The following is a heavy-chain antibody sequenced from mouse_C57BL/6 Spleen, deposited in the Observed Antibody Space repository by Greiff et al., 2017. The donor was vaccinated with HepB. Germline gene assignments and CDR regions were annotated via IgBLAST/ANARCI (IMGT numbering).Heavy chain of an antibody. CDR2: INPSNGGT. CDR1: GYTFTSYW. J-gene: IGHJ1*03. CDR3: ARDGLYGNYDGWYFDV. D-gene: IGHD2-1*01. Sequence: VQLQQPGTELVKPGASVKLSCKASGYTFTSYWMHWVKQRPGQGLEWIGNINPSNGGTNYNEKFKSKATLTVDKSSSTAYMQLSSLTSEDSAVYYCARDGLYGNYDGWYFDVWGTGTTVTVSS. V-gene: IGHV1-53*01.